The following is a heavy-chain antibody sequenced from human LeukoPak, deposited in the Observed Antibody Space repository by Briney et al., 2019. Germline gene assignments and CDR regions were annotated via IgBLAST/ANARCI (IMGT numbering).Heavy chain of an antibody. V-gene: IGHV3-23*01. CDR2: ISGSGGST. D-gene: IGHD3-22*01. Sequence: GGSLRLSCAASGFTFSSYAMSWVRQAPGKGLEWVSAISGSGGSTYYADSVKGRFTISRDNSKNTLYLQMNSLRAEDTAVYYCAKDGVPAPSALVVVITGRFDYWGQGTLVTVSS. CDR3: AKDGVPAPSALVVVITGRFDY. CDR1: GFTFSSYA. J-gene: IGHJ4*02.